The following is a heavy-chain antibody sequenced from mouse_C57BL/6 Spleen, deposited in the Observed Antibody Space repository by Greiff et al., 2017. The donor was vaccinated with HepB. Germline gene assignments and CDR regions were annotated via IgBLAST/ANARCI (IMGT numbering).Heavy chain of an antibody. D-gene: IGHD2-4*01. CDR2: IWSGGST. J-gene: IGHJ4*01. CDR1: GFSLTSYG. V-gene: IGHV2-2*01. CDR3: ARGGLRRYYAMDY. Sequence: QVQLKQSGPGLVQPSQSLSITCTVSGFSLTSYGVHWVRQSPGKGLEWLGVIWSGGSTDYNAAFISRLSISKDNSKSQVFFKMNSLQADDTAIYYCARGGLRRYYAMDYWGQGTSVTVSS.